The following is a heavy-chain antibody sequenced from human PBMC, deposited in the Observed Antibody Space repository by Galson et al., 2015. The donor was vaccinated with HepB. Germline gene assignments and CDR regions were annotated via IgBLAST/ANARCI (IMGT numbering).Heavy chain of an antibody. V-gene: IGHV4-30-4*01. D-gene: IGHD3-3*01. CDR2: IHYSGST. CDR3: ARAYYDFWSGNSYNWFDP. J-gene: IGHJ5*02. CDR1: GDSISSGDYY. Sequence: LSLTCTVSGDSISSGDYYWSWIRQPPGKGLEWIGYIHYSGSTYYNPSLKSRVTILIDTSKNQFSLKLSSVTAADTAVYYCARAYYDFWSGNSYNWFDPWGQGTVVTVSS.